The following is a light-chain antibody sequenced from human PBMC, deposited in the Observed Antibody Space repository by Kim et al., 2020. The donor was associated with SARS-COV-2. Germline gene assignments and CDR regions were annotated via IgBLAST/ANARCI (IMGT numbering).Light chain of an antibody. CDR3: SSRDTTGDHVV. J-gene: IGLJ3*02. V-gene: IGLV3-19*01. CDR2: GKY. Sequence: ALGQTVRRTCQGDSLRSYYATWYQQRPGQAPTLVLYGKYDRPSGIPDRFSGSASGNTASLTITGAQAEDEGDYYCSSRDTTGDHVVFGGGTKL. CDR1: SLRSYY.